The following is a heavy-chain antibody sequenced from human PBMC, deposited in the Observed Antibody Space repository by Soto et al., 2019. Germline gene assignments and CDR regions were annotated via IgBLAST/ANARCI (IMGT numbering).Heavy chain of an antibody. D-gene: IGHD3-16*01. V-gene: IGHV5-51*01. J-gene: IGHJ4*02. CDR2: IYTGDSDT. CDR3: SIGGDSHLLTF. CDR1: GYSFTTSA. Sequence: GESLKISCNGSGYSFTTSAIGLVRHVPGKGLEWMGIIYTGDSDTRYSPSFQGQVTISADKSISTAYLQWSSLKASDTAIYYCSIGGDSHLLTFWGQGTLDTVSA.